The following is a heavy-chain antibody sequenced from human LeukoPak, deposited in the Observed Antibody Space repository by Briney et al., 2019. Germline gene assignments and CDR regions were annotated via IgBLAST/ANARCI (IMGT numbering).Heavy chain of an antibody. CDR3: ARPRAFSYGQMYYFDY. Sequence: ASVTVSCKASRYTFTDYYIHWVRQAPGQGLEWMGWIDPNTGGTNFAQKFQGRVTMTRDTSITTAYMELSRLRFDDTAVYYCARPRAFSYGQMYYFDYWGQGALVTVSS. D-gene: IGHD5-18*01. J-gene: IGHJ4*02. CDR2: IDPNTGGT. CDR1: RYTFTDYY. V-gene: IGHV1-2*02.